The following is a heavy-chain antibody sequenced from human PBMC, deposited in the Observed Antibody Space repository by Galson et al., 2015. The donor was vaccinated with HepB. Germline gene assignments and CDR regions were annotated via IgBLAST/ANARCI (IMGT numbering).Heavy chain of an antibody. CDR1: GYTFTSYD. V-gene: IGHV1-8*01. CDR2: MNPNSGNT. J-gene: IGHJ4*02. D-gene: IGHD1-26*01. CDR3: ARAPRQTSGSYLPDN. Sequence: SVKVSCKASGYTFTSYDINWVRQATGQGLEWMGWMNPNSGNTGYAQKFQGRVTMTRNTSISTAYMELSSLKSEDTAVYYCARAPRQTSGSYLPDNWGQGTLVTVSS.